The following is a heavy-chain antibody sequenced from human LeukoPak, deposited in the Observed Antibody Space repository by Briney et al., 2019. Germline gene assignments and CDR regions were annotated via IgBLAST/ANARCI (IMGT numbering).Heavy chain of an antibody. V-gene: IGHV3-30*04. Sequence: PGGSLRLSCAASGFTFSNYPMHWVRQAPGKGLEWVAVISYDGSNKYYADSVKGRFTISRDNSKNTLYLQMNSLRAEDTAMYYCARRPRVVAGPAEYFQHWGQGTLVIVSS. J-gene: IGHJ1*01. D-gene: IGHD6-19*01. CDR2: ISYDGSNK. CDR1: GFTFSNYP. CDR3: ARRPRVVAGPAEYFQH.